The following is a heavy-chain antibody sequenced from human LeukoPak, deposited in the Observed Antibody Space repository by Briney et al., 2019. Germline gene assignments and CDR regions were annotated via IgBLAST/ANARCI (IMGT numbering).Heavy chain of an antibody. CDR2: INPSGGST. Sequence: ASVKVSCKASGYTFTSYYMHWVRQAPGQGLEWMGIINPSGGSTSYAQKFQGRVTMTRDTSISTAYMELSRLRSDDTAVYYCASIIGYCSSTSCYAEDFDYWGQGTLVTVSS. CDR3: ASIIGYCSSTSCYAEDFDY. V-gene: IGHV1-46*01. J-gene: IGHJ4*02. D-gene: IGHD2-2*01. CDR1: GYTFTSYY.